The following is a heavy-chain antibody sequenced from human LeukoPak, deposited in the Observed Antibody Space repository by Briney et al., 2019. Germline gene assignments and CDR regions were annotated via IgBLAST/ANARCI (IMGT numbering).Heavy chain of an antibody. J-gene: IGHJ3*02. CDR3: ARDPNTYSSSFAFDI. CDR2: INPSGGST. CDR1: GYTFTGYY. V-gene: IGHV1-46*01. D-gene: IGHD6-6*01. Sequence: ASVKVSCKASGYTFTGYYMHWVRQAPGQGLEWMGIINPSGGSTSYAQKFQGRVTMTRDTSTSTVYMELSSLRSEDTAVYYCARDPNTYSSSFAFDIWGQGTMVTVSS.